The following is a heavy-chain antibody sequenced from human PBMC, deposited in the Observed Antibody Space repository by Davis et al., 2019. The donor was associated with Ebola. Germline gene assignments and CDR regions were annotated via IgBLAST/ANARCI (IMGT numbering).Heavy chain of an antibody. Sequence: GEFLKISCETSGFIFRNYVMSWVRQAPGQGLEWVSTFGTGGDTYYADSVKGRFATSRDNSRGTLYLQMNSLRVEDSAIYYCVKDSSNIWFDIWGQGTLVTVSS. V-gene: IGHV3-23*01. CDR1: GFIFRNYV. CDR3: VKDSSNIWFDI. J-gene: IGHJ3*02. D-gene: IGHD2/OR15-2a*01. CDR2: FGTGGDT.